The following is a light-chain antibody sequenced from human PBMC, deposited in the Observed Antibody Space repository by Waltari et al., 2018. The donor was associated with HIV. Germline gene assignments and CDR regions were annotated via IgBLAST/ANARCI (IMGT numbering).Light chain of an antibody. V-gene: IGLV2-14*01. Sequence: QSALTQPASVSGSPGQSITISCTGTSNDFGSYNYVSWYQQHPVKAHHLMFYEVSHRPSGVSNRFSCAKSGNTASLTISGLQAEDEADYYCSSYTSSSTLVFGGGTKLTVL. J-gene: IGLJ3*02. CDR2: EVS. CDR3: SSYTSSSTLV. CDR1: SNDFGSYNY.